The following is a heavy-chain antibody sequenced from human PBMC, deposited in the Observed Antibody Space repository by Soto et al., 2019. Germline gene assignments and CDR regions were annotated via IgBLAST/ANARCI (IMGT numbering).Heavy chain of an antibody. D-gene: IGHD3-9*01. CDR3: AKDRRDFDWLTSHGMDV. J-gene: IGHJ6*02. Sequence: GVSLRLSCAASGFTFSSYGMHWVRQAPGKGLEWVAVISYDGSNKYYADSVKGRFTISRDNSKNTLYLQMNSLRAEDTAVYYCAKDRRDFDWLTSHGMDVWGQGTTVTVSS. CDR1: GFTFSSYG. CDR2: ISYDGSNK. V-gene: IGHV3-30*18.